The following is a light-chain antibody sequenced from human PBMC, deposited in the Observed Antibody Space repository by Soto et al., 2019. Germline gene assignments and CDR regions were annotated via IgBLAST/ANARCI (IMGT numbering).Light chain of an antibody. J-gene: IGLJ1*01. CDR1: SSNIGAGYE. Sequence: QSVLTQPPSVSGAPGQRVTISCTGSSSNIGAGYEVHWYQRLPGTAPKVLIYSNNNRPSGVPDRFSGSKSGTSASLAITGLQAGDEADYYCQSYDSSLSGSYVFGAGTKLTVL. CDR3: QSYDSSLSGSYV. CDR2: SNN. V-gene: IGLV1-40*01.